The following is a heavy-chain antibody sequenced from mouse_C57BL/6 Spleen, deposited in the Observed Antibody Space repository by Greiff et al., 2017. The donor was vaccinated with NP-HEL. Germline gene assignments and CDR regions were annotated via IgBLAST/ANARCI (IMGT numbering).Heavy chain of an antibody. J-gene: IGHJ2*01. Sequence: EVMLVESGGGLVKPGGSLKLSCAASGFTFSSYAMSWVRQTPEKRLEWVATISDGGSYTYYPDNVKGRFTISRDNAKNNLYLQMSHLKSEDTAMYYCARNPGRGNYFDDWGKGTTLTVSS. CDR3: ARNPGRGNYFDD. CDR1: GFTFSSYA. V-gene: IGHV5-4*03. CDR2: ISDGGSYT. D-gene: IGHD3-3*01.